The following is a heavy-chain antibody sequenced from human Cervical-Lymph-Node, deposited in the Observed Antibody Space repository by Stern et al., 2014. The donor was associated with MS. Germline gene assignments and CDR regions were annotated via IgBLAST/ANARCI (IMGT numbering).Heavy chain of an antibody. CDR1: GFTVSSYY. CDR3: ARAPGYCTDGNCYWYFDL. D-gene: IGHD2-8*01. Sequence: EVQLVESGGDLIQPGGSLRLSCAASGFTVSSYYMNWVRQAPGKGLEWVSGMYSGGSTYYADSVEGRFTISRDNSRNTLFLQMNSLRAEDTAMYYCARAPGYCTDGNCYWYFDLWGRGTLVTVSS. J-gene: IGHJ2*01. CDR2: MYSGGST. V-gene: IGHV3-53*01.